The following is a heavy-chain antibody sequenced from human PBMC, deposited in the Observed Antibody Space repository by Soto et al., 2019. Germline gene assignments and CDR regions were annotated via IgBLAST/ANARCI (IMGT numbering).Heavy chain of an antibody. D-gene: IGHD6-6*01. CDR2: TYYRSKWYN. J-gene: IGHJ5*02. Sequence: SQTLSLTCAISGDSVSSNSAARNWIRQSPSRGLEWLGRTYYRSKWYNDYTVSVKSRITINTDTSKNQFSLQLNSVTPEDTAVYYCARDLEQLGPQSNWFDPWGQGTLVTVSS. V-gene: IGHV6-1*01. CDR1: GDSVSSNSAA. CDR3: ARDLEQLGPQSNWFDP.